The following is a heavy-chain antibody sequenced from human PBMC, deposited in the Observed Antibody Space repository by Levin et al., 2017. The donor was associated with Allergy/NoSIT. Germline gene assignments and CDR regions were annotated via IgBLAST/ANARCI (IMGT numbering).Heavy chain of an antibody. CDR3: VKGDWGDY. Sequence: GESLKISCAASGFPFSTYAMTWVRQAPGKGLEWVSGIGGSCDSTCYADSVKGRFTISRDDSTNTLYLQMNSLRAEDTAIYYCVKGDWGDYWGQGTLVTVSS. D-gene: IGHD3-16*01. J-gene: IGHJ4*02. CDR1: GFPFSTYA. CDR2: IGGSCDST. V-gene: IGHV3-23*01.